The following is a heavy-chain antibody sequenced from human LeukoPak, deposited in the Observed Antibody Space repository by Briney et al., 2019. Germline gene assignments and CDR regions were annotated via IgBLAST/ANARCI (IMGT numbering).Heavy chain of an antibody. V-gene: IGHV4-59*01. D-gene: IGHD3-22*01. CDR1: GGSISSYY. Sequence: PSETLSLTCTVSGGSISSYYWSWIRQPPGKGLEWIGYIYYSGSTNYNPSLKSRVTISVDTPKNQFSLKLSSATAADTAVYYCARELDDSSGSDAFDIWGQGTMVTVSS. J-gene: IGHJ3*02. CDR2: IYYSGST. CDR3: ARELDDSSGSDAFDI.